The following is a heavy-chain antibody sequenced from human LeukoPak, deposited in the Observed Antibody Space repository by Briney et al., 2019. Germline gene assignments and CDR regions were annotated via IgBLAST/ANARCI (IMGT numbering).Heavy chain of an antibody. CDR3: AIIAAAGTNS. CDR2: ISSSSSYI. V-gene: IGHV3-21*01. Sequence: GGSLRLSCAASGFTFSSYSMDWVRQAPGKGLEWVSSISSSSSYIYYADSVKGRFTISRDNAKNSLYLQMNSLRAEDTAVYYCAIIAAAGTNSWGQGTLVTVSS. CDR1: GFTFSSYS. J-gene: IGHJ4*02. D-gene: IGHD6-13*01.